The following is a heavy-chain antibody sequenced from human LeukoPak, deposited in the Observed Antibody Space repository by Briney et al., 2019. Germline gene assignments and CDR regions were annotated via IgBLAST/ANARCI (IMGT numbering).Heavy chain of an antibody. Sequence: GGSLRLSSAASGFTVSSNYMSWVRQAPGKGLEWVSVIYSGGSTYYADSVKGRFTISRDNSKNTLYLQMNSLRAEDTAVYYCARMVRGVSGYYYGMDVWGQGTTVTVSS. CDR3: ARMVRGVSGYYYGMDV. V-gene: IGHV3-53*01. CDR1: GFTVSSNY. D-gene: IGHD3-10*01. CDR2: IYSGGST. J-gene: IGHJ6*02.